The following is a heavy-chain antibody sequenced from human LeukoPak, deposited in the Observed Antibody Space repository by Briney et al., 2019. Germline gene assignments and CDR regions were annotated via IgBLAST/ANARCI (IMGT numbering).Heavy chain of an antibody. V-gene: IGHV4-59*08. Sequence: SETLSLTCNVSGGSISTYYWSWIRQPPGKGLELIAYIYYTGSTDYNPSLKSRVTISVDTSNNQFSLKLSSVTAADTAVYYCARRGSSGQLHLDHWGQGTLVTVSS. CDR1: GGSISTYY. CDR2: IYYTGST. D-gene: IGHD6-19*01. CDR3: ARRGSSGQLHLDH. J-gene: IGHJ4*02.